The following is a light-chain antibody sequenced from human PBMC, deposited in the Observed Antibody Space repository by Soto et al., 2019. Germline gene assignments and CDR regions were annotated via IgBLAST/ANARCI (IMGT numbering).Light chain of an antibody. V-gene: IGKV3-11*01. CDR3: QQYGSSPIT. Sequence: DIVLTQSPASLSLSPGERATLSCRASQSVSSYLAWYQQKPGQAPSLLIYDASNRATGIPARFSGSGSGTDFTLTIGSLEPEDFAVYYCQQYGSSPITFGQGTRLEIK. CDR2: DAS. CDR1: QSVSSY. J-gene: IGKJ5*01.